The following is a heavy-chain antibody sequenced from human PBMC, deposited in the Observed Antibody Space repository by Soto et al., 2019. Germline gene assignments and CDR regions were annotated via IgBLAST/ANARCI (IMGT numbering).Heavy chain of an antibody. V-gene: IGHV4-4*02. CDR3: ARNGHAATEKTYKVQHYYYYYMDV. CDR2: IYHSGST. CDR1: SGSISSSNW. J-gene: IGHJ6*03. Sequence: SETLSLTCAVSSGSISSSNWWSWVRQPPGKGLEWIGEIYHSGSTNYNPSLKSRVTISVDKSKNQFSLKLSSVTAADTAVYYCARNGHAATEKTYKVQHYYYYYMDVWGKGTTVTVSS. D-gene: IGHD1-1*01.